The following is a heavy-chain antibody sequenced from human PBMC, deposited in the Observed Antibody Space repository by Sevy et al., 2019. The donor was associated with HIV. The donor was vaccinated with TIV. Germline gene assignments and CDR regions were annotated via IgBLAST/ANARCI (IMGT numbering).Heavy chain of an antibody. CDR3: ARHDLYYYDSSGDRLWENAFDI. J-gene: IGHJ3*02. V-gene: IGHV4-59*08. CDR1: GGSISSYY. CDR2: IYYSGST. Sequence: SETLSLTCTVSGGSISSYYWSWIRQPPGKGLEWIGYIYYSGSTNYNPSLKSRVTISVDTSKNQFSLKLSSVTAADTAVYYCARHDLYYYDSSGDRLWENAFDIWGQGTMVTVSS. D-gene: IGHD3-22*01.